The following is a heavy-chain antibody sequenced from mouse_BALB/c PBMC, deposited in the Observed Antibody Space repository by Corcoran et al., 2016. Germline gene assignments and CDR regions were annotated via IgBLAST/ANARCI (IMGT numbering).Heavy chain of an antibody. Sequence: EVQLQQSGAELVKPGASVKLSCTASGFNIKDTYMHWVKRRPEQGLEWIGRIDPANGNTKYDPKFQGKATITADTSANTAYLHLSLLTAEDTAVYYCASVDCDFEVWGEGSTVTVSS. CDR3: ASVDCDFEV. CDR1: GFNIKDTY. V-gene: IGHV14-3*02. J-gene: IGHJ1*01. CDR2: IDPANGNT.